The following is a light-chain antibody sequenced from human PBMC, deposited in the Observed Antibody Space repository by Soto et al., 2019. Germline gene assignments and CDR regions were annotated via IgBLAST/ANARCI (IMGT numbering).Light chain of an antibody. CDR2: DTS. Sequence: QAVVTQEPSLTVSPGGTVTLTCGSSSGAVTSGHYPFWFQQKPGQAPRTLIYDTSNKYSWTPARFSGSLLGGKSALTLSGAQPEDEAEYYCLLSYSGARVFGGGTQLTVL. J-gene: IGLJ2*01. CDR1: SGAVTSGHY. V-gene: IGLV7-46*01. CDR3: LLSYSGARV.